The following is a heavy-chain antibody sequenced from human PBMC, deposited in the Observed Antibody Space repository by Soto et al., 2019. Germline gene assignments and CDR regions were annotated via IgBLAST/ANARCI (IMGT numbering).Heavy chain of an antibody. Sequence: QVQLVESGGGVVQPGRSLRLSCVASGFTFSNHALHWVRQAPGRGLEWVAVITFDGSKTYYADSVKGRFTISRDDSKNTLYLQMNSLSAEDTAVYFCARDEGDLGLAAAGVHYWGQGTLVTVSS. V-gene: IGHV3-30-3*01. CDR1: GFTFSNHA. J-gene: IGHJ4*02. CDR3: ARDEGDLGLAAAGVHY. D-gene: IGHD6-13*01. CDR2: ITFDGSKT.